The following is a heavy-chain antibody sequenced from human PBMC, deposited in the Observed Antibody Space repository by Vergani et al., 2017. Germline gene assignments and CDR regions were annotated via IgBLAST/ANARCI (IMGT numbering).Heavy chain of an antibody. V-gene: IGHV4-34*01. Sequence: QVQLQQWGAGLLKPSETLSLTCAVYGGSFSGYYWSWIRQPPGKGLEWIGEINHSGSTNYNPSLKSRVTISVDTSKNQFSLKVSSVTAADTAVYYCARGRPYSNPMPYYYYMDVWGKGTTVTVSS. CDR3: ARGRPYSNPMPYYYYMDV. CDR1: GGSFSGYY. D-gene: IGHD4-11*01. J-gene: IGHJ6*03. CDR2: INHSGST.